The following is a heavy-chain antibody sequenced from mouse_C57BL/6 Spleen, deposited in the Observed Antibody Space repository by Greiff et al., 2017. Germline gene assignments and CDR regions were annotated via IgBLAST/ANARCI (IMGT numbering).Heavy chain of an antibody. J-gene: IGHJ4*01. CDR2: IDPETGGT. V-gene: IGHV1-15*01. CDR1: GYTFTAYE. Sequence: QVHVKQSGAELVRPGASVTLSCKASGYTFTAYEMHWVKQTPVHGLEWIGAIDPETGGTAYNQKFKGKAILTADKSSSTAYMWLRSLTSEDSAVYYCTRRRLYDNPYYAMDYWGQGTSVTVSS. D-gene: IGHD2-3*01. CDR3: TRRRLYDNPYYAMDY.